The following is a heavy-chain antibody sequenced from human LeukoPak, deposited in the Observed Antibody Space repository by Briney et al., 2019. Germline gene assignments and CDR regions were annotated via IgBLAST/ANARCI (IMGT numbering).Heavy chain of an antibody. J-gene: IGHJ4*02. D-gene: IGHD3-22*01. CDR3: ARWDSSGYYYDY. CDR1: GGSFSGCY. Sequence: PSETLSLTCAVYGGSFSGCYWSWIRQPPGKGLEWIGEINHSGSTNYNPSLKSRVTISVDTSKNQFSLKLSSVTAADTAVYYCARWDSSGYYYDYWGQGTLVTVSS. V-gene: IGHV4-34*01. CDR2: INHSGST.